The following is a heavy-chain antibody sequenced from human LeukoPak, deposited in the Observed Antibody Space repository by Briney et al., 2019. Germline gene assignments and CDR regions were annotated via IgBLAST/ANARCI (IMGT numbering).Heavy chain of an antibody. CDR1: GFTFSSYA. Sequence: PGGSLRLSCAASGFTFSSYAMSWVRQAPGKGLEWVSAISGSGGSTYYADSVKGRFTIPRDNSKNTLYLQMNSLRAEDTAVYYCAKAHNIVLMVYAIDYWGQGTLVTVSS. D-gene: IGHD2-8*01. CDR3: AKAHNIVLMVYAIDY. J-gene: IGHJ4*02. CDR2: ISGSGGST. V-gene: IGHV3-23*01.